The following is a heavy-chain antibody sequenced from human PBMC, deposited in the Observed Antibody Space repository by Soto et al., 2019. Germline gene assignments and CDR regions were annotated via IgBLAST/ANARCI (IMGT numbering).Heavy chain of an antibody. D-gene: IGHD3-9*01. J-gene: IGHJ5*02. CDR2: ISSRISTI. V-gene: IGHV3-48*02. Sequence: GGSLRLSCAASGFTFSSYSMNWVRQAPGKGLEWVSHISSRISTIYYADSVKGRFTISRDNAKNSLYLQMNSLRDEDTAVYYCAREYDILTGYYDVGWFDPWGHGTLVTVSS. CDR1: GFTFSSYS. CDR3: AREYDILTGYYDVGWFDP.